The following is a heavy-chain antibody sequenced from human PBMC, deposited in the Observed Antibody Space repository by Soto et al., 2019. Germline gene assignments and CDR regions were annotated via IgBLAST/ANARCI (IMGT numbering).Heavy chain of an antibody. Sequence: QARLEERGAGLLKPSETLSLNCDVYGGTFGGYHWSWIRRPPGKGLEWIGDINDAGATTYNPSLKGGGSFSAALVRNPFSLGATPVDAADAGVFHCGRGVMVRGLMSAVGPRYYIDVWGKGAAVPVSS. CDR3: GRGVMVRGLMSAVGPRYYIDV. D-gene: IGHD3-10*01. CDR1: GGTFGGYH. V-gene: IGHV4-34*01. J-gene: IGHJ6*03. CDR2: INDAGAT.